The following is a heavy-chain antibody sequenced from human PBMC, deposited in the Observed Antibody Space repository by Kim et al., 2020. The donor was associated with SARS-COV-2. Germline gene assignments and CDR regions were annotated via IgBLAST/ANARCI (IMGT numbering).Heavy chain of an antibody. J-gene: IGHJ4*02. Sequence: YGGAVKGRFTISRDNAKNTLYLQMNSLRAEDTAVYYCARRQFTSGWYYFDYWGQGTLVTVSS. V-gene: IGHV3-74*01. CDR3: ARRQFTSGWYYFDY. D-gene: IGHD6-19*01.